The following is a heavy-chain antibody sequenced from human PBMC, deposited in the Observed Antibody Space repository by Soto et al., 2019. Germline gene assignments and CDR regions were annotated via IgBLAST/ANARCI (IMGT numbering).Heavy chain of an antibody. CDR2: INPNSGGT. CDR1: GYTFTGYY. Sequence: ASVKVSCTASGYTFTGYYMHWVRQAPGQGLEWMGWINPNSGGTDYAQKFQGRVTMVRDTSISTAYMELSRLRSDDTAVYYCARGYSGYDYFDYWGQGSLVTVSS. CDR3: ARGYSGYDYFDY. J-gene: IGHJ4*02. D-gene: IGHD5-12*01. V-gene: IGHV1-2*02.